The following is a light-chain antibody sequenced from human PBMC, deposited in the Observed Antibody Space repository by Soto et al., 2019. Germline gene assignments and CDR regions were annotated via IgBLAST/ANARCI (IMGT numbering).Light chain of an antibody. J-gene: IGKJ5*01. CDR2: DTY. V-gene: IGKV3-11*01. CDR1: QSVFSY. CDR3: QHRSTWPIT. Sequence: EIVLTQSPATLSLSPGERATLSCRASQSVFSYLAWYQQKPGQAHRLXIFDTYNRATGIQARFSGSGSGTDFTLTIRGLEPEDFAFYYCQHRSTWPITFGQGTRLEIK.